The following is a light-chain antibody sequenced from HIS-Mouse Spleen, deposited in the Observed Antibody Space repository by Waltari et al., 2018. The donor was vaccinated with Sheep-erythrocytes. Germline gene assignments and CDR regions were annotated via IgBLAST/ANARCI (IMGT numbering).Light chain of an antibody. CDR1: SSDVGSYNL. Sequence: QSALTQPASVSGSPGQSITISCTGTSSDVGSYNLVSWYQHHPGKAPKRMVYEGSKRPSGVAKRFSGSKSGNTASLTISGLQAEDEADYYCCSYAGSSTPWVFGGGTKLTVL. CDR2: EGS. CDR3: CSYAGSSTPWV. V-gene: IGLV2-23*01. J-gene: IGLJ3*02.